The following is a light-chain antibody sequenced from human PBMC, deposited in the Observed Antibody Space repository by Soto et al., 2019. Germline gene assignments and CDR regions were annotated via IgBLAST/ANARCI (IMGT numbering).Light chain of an antibody. V-gene: IGKV3-20*01. CDR1: QSISSTY. CDR3: QQYGSTPRMYT. Sequence: EIVLTQSPGTLSLSPGERATLSCRASQSISSTYLSWYQQKPGQAPRLLIYGASTRATGIPDRFSGSGSGTDFTLTISILELEDFVVYYCQQYGSTPRMYTFGQGTKLEIK. CDR2: GAS. J-gene: IGKJ2*01.